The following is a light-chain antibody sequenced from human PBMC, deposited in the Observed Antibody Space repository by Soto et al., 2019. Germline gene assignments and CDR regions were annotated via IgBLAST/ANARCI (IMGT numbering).Light chain of an antibody. CDR2: AAS. CDR1: QSISSY. J-gene: IGKJ2*01. CDR3: QQYNSPPYT. V-gene: IGKV1-5*01. Sequence: DIQMTQSPSTLSASVGDRVTITCRASQSISSYLAWYQQKPGKAPKLLIYAASTLGTGVPSRFSGSGSGTDFTLTIISLQPVDVATYYWQQYNSPPYTFGQGTKLEIK.